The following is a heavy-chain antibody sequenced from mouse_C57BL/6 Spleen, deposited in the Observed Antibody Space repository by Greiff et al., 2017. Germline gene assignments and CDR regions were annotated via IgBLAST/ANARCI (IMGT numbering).Heavy chain of an antibody. Sequence: EVKLMESGPELVKPGASVKISCKASGYSFTDYNMNWVKQSNGKSLEWIGVINPNYGTTSYNQKFKGKATLTVDQSSSTAYMQLNSLTSEDSAVYYCARMGDGYYEAWFAYWGQGTLVTVSA. CDR1: GYSFTDYN. CDR3: ARMGDGYYEAWFAY. D-gene: IGHD2-3*01. J-gene: IGHJ3*01. V-gene: IGHV1-39*01. CDR2: INPNYGTT.